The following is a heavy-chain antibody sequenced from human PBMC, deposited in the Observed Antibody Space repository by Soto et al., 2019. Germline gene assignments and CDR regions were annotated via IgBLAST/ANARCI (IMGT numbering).Heavy chain of an antibody. D-gene: IGHD2-21*02. CDR1: GFTFSSHG. J-gene: IGHJ1*01. CDR3: AKDETHGGNSFVQH. Sequence: QVELVESGGGVVQPGRSLRLSCAASGFTFSSHGMHWVRQAPGKGLEWVAVISYDGSNKYYADSVKGRFTISRDNSKNTLYLQMNSLRAEDTAVYYCAKDETHGGNSFVQHWGQGTLVTVSS. CDR2: ISYDGSNK. V-gene: IGHV3-30*18.